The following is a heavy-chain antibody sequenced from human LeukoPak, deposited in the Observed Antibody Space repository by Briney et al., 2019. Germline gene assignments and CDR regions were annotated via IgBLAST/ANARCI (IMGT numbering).Heavy chain of an antibody. J-gene: IGHJ5*01. Sequence: ASVKVSCKASGYTFTDYFTHWVRQAPGQGLEWMGWINTNIGDASYAQKFQDRVTMTRDRSINTAYMELSRLTSDDTAVYYCARMALDGGDSIGFDSWGQGTLVTVSS. CDR1: GYTFTDYF. CDR2: INTNIGDA. D-gene: IGHD2-21*02. V-gene: IGHV1-2*02. CDR3: ARMALDGGDSIGFDS.